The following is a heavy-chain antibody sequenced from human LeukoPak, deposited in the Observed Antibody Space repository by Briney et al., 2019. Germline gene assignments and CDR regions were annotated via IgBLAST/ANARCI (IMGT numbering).Heavy chain of an antibody. Sequence: ASVKVSCKASGGTFSSYAISWVRQAPGQGLEWMGGIIPIFGTANYAQKFQGRVTITADESTSTAYMELSSLRSEDTAVYYCARDLAVGATGETFDYWGQGTLVTVSS. CDR3: ARDLAVGATGETFDY. V-gene: IGHV1-69*01. CDR1: GGTFSSYA. J-gene: IGHJ4*02. D-gene: IGHD1-26*01. CDR2: IIPIFGTA.